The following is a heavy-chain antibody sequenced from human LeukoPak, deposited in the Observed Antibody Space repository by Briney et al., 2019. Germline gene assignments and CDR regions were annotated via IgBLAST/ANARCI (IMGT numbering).Heavy chain of an antibody. D-gene: IGHD6-13*01. CDR2: IWYDGSNK. V-gene: IGHV3-33*01. Sequence: GGSLRLSCAASGFTFSSYGMHWVRQAPGKGLEWVAVIWYDGSNKYYADSVKGRFTISRDNSKNTLYLQMNSLRAEDTAVYYCARDKRDSSSFEFGFDYWGQGTLVTVSS. CDR1: GFTFSSYG. CDR3: ARDKRDSSSFEFGFDY. J-gene: IGHJ4*02.